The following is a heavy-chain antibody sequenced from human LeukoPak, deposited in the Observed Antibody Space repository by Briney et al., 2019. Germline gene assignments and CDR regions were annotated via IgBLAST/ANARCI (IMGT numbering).Heavy chain of an antibody. V-gene: IGHV3-21*01. Sequence: GGSLRLSCAASGFTFSSYSMNWVRQAPGKELEWVSSITSRSTYINYADSAKGRFTISRDNAKNSLYLQMNSLRAEDTAVYYCARVLLGATTINYYYYYMDVWGKGTTVTVSS. CDR2: ITSRSTYI. J-gene: IGHJ6*03. CDR1: GFTFSSYS. CDR3: ARVLLGATTINYYYYYMDV. D-gene: IGHD1-26*01.